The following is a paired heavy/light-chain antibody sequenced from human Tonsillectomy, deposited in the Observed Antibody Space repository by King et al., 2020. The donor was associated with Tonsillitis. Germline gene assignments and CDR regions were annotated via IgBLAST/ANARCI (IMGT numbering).Light chain of an antibody. V-gene: IGKV2-24*01. CDR2: KIS. Sequence: DIVMTQTPLSSPVTLGQPASISCRSSQSLVHSSGNTYLSWLQQRPGQPPRLLIYKISNRFSGVPDRFSGSGAGTDFTLKISRVEAEDVGVYYCMQAKQFPYTFGQGTKLEIK. J-gene: IGKJ2*01. CDR3: MQAKQFPYT. CDR1: QSLVHSSGNTY.
Heavy chain of an antibody. Sequence: EVQLLESGGNLVQPGGSLTLSCALSGFTFSNCDVNWVRQAPGKGLEWVSAIISGGSTYYADSVKGRFTISRDTSKNTLYLQMNSLRAGDTAVYYCATLIAARLDYWGQGTLVTVSS. CDR1: GFTFSNCD. CDR2: IISGGST. D-gene: IGHD6-6*01. J-gene: IGHJ4*02. CDR3: ATLIAARLDY. V-gene: IGHV3-23*01.